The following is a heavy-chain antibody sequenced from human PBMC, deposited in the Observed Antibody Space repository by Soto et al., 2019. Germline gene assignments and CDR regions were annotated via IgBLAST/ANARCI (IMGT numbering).Heavy chain of an antibody. CDR3: ARDSGRTEGWFAP. D-gene: IGHD1-26*01. V-gene: IGHV3-64*07. J-gene: IGHJ5*02. CDR2: IDGNGRLT. Sequence: EVQLVESGGGLVPPGGSLRLSCVASGFSFSTYGMHWVRQAPGKGLEYVSAIDGNGRLTHYAESVKGRFTISRDNSKMTLFLQMVSLRDDDLGVYYCARDSGRTEGWFAPWGQGTLVIVSS. CDR1: GFSFSTYG.